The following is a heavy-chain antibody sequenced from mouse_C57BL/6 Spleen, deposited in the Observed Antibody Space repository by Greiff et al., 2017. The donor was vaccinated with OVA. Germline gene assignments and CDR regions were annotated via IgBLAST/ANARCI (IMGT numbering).Heavy chain of an antibody. Sequence: QVQLKESGPGLVQPSQSLSITCTVSGFSLTSYGVHWVRQSPGKGLEWLGVIWSGGSTDYNAAFISRLSISKDNSKSQVFFKMNSLQADDTAIYYCARNWDYYGDDGGFAYWGQGTLVTVSA. CDR2: IWSGGST. J-gene: IGHJ3*01. V-gene: IGHV2-2*01. D-gene: IGHD2-2*01. CDR3: ARNWDYYGDDGGFAY. CDR1: GFSLTSYG.